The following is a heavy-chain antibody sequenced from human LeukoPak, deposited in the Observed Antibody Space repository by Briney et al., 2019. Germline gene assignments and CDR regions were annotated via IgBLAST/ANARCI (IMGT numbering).Heavy chain of an antibody. D-gene: IGHD3-22*01. Sequence: GGSLRLSCAASGFTFSGYVMTWVRQPPGKGLQWVADISGSGGSTHYADSVKGRFTISRDNSKNTLYLQMNSLRAEDTAVYYCAKDYYDSSGYHLDPFDIWGQGTMVTVSS. CDR1: GFTFSGYV. V-gene: IGHV3-23*01. J-gene: IGHJ3*02. CDR3: AKDYYDSSGYHLDPFDI. CDR2: ISGSGGST.